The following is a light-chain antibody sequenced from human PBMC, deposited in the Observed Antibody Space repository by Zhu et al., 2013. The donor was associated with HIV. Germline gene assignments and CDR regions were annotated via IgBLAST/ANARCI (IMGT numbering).Light chain of an antibody. CDR2: DDS. CDR3: QVWDKRIYQLL. CDR1: NIGSQR. Sequence: SYELAQPPSVSVAPRKTATITCGGHNIGSQRVHWYRQKPGQAPMLVIHDDSDRPPGVPGRISGSNSGNTATLTITRVEVGDEADYFCQVWDKRIYQLLFGGGTKLTVL. V-gene: IGLV3-21*03. J-gene: IGLJ2*01.